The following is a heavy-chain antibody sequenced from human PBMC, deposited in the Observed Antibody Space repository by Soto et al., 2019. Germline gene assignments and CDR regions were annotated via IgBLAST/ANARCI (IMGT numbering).Heavy chain of an antibody. Sequence: QVQLVQSGGEVKKPGASVKLSCTASGYTFTSYGISWVRQAPGQGLEWMGWISAYNGKTNYAQNVQGRVPMTTDTSTSTAYMDLRSLRSDDTAVYYCARGGDVNYYHGMDVWGQGTTVTVSS. J-gene: IGHJ6*02. V-gene: IGHV1-18*01. CDR2: ISAYNGKT. CDR3: ARGGDVNYYHGMDV. CDR1: GYTFTSYG.